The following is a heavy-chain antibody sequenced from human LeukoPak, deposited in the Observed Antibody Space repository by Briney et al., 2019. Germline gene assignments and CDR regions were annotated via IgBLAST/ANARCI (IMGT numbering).Heavy chain of an antibody. CDR1: GFTFNSYA. V-gene: IGHV3-23*01. CDR2: ISGDGGTT. Sequence: SGGSLRLSCAASGFTFNSYAMSWVRQAPGKGLEWVSSISGDGGTTYYTDSVKGRFTISRDNSKNTLYLQMNSLRAEDTAVYYCAKCLRSGYSSGWPHYYYYGMDVWGQGTTVTVSS. CDR3: AKCLRSGYSSGWPHYYYYGMDV. D-gene: IGHD6-19*01. J-gene: IGHJ6*02.